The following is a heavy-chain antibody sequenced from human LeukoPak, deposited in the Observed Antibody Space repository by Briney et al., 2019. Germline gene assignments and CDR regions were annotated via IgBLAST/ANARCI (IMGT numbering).Heavy chain of an antibody. V-gene: IGHV1-18*01. CDR2: ISAYNGNT. D-gene: IGHD3-22*01. CDR1: GYTFTCYG. J-gene: IGHJ3*02. Sequence: GASVKVSCKASGYTFTCYGISWVRQAPGQGLEWMGLISAYNGNTNYAQKLQGRVTMTTDTSTSTAYMELRSLRSDDTAVYYCARGNEDDSSGFYDAFDIWGQGTMVTVSS. CDR3: ARGNEDDSSGFYDAFDI.